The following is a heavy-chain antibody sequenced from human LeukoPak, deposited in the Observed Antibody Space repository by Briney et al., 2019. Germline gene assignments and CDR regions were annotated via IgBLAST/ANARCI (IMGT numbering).Heavy chain of an antibody. CDR2: IVVGSGNT. D-gene: IGHD3-22*01. CDR1: GFTFTSSA. CDR3: ARAAAYYYDSSGYLDPPIPSPDFDY. V-gene: IGHV1-58*01. J-gene: IGHJ4*02. Sequence: SVKVSCKASGFTFTSSAVQWVRQARGQRLEWIGWIVVGSGNTNYAQKFQERVTITRDMSTSTAYMELSSLRSEDTAVYYCARAAAYYYDSSGYLDPPIPSPDFDYWGQGTLVTVSS.